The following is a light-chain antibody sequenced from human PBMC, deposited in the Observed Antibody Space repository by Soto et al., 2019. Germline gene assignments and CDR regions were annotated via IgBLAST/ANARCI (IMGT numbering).Light chain of an antibody. CDR3: QQRSNWIT. V-gene: IGKV3-11*01. J-gene: IGKJ5*01. CDR2: DTS. CDR1: QSVSTS. Sequence: EIVLTQSPATLSSSPGEGATLSCRASQSVSTSLAWYQHKPGQAPRLLIYDTSNRAPGIPARFSGSGSGTDFTLTISSLEPEDFAIYYCQQRSNWITFGQGTRLEIE.